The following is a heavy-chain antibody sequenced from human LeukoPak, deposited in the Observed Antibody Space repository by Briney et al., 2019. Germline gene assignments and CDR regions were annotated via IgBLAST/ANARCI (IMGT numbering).Heavy chain of an antibody. V-gene: IGHV3-21*01. D-gene: IGHD3-22*01. J-gene: IGHJ4*02. CDR2: ISSSSSYI. Sequence: GSLRLSCAASGFTFSSYSMNWVRQAPWKGLEWVSSISSSSSYIYYADSVKGRFTISRDNSKNTLYLQMNSLRAEDTAVYYCGKDLGSSGHSFPDYWGQGTLVTVSS. CDR1: GFTFSSYS. CDR3: GKDLGSSGHSFPDY.